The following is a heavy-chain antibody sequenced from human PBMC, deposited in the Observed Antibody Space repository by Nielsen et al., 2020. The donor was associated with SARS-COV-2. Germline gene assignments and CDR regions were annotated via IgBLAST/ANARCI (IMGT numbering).Heavy chain of an antibody. CDR1: GFTFDDYG. D-gene: IGHD5-18*01. V-gene: IGHV3-20*04. Sequence: GESLKISCAASGFTFDDYGMSWVRQAPGKGLEWVSGINWNGGSTGYADSVKGRFTISRDNAKNSLYLQMNSLRAGDTAVYYCARLPHGYTYGRYYYYGLDVWGQGTTVTVSS. CDR3: ARLPHGYTYGRYYYYGLDV. J-gene: IGHJ6*02. CDR2: INWNGGST.